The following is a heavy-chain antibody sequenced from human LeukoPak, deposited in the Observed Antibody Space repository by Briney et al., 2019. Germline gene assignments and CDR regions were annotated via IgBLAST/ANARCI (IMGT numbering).Heavy chain of an antibody. Sequence: GGSLRLSCAAFGFTFSDYWMDWVRQTPGKGLEWVANIKPDGSEIYYVDSVKGRFTISRDNAKNSLYLQMNSLRAEDTAVYYCTRSLDYWGQGTLVTVSS. CDR3: TRSLDY. V-gene: IGHV3-7*02. CDR1: GFTFSDYW. J-gene: IGHJ4*02. CDR2: IKPDGSEI. D-gene: IGHD2-15*01.